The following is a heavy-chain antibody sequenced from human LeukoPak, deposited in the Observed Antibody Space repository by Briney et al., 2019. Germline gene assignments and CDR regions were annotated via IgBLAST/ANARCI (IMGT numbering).Heavy chain of an antibody. CDR3: ARPSARYGDTIDY. Sequence: ASVKVSCKASGGTFSSYAISWVRQAPGQGLEWMGRIIPISGIANYAQKFQGRVTITADKSTSTAYMELSSLRSEDTAVYYCARPSARYGDTIDYWGQGTLVTVSS. CDR1: GGTFSSYA. D-gene: IGHD4-17*01. CDR2: IIPISGIA. J-gene: IGHJ4*02. V-gene: IGHV1-69*04.